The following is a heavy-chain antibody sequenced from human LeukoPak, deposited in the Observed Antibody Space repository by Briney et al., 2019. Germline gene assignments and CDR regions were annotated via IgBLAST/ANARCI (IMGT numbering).Heavy chain of an antibody. D-gene: IGHD3-10*01. J-gene: IGHJ6*03. CDR1: GGTFSRYA. Sequence: SVKVSCKASGGTFSRYAISWVRQAPGQGLEWMGGISPVLGTTNYAQTFQNKVTITADESTSTTYMELSSLTSEDTAVYYCATSGGDYYYYSLDVWGKGTPVTISS. CDR3: ATSGGDYYYYSLDV. CDR2: ISPVLGTT. V-gene: IGHV1-69*13.